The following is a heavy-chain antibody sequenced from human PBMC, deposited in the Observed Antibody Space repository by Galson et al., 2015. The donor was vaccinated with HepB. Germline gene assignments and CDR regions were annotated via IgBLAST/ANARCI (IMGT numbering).Heavy chain of an antibody. V-gene: IGHV1-3*01. CDR3: ALEALCSSTSCYHYWYFDL. CDR1: GYTFTSYA. Sequence: SVKVSCKASGYTFTSYAMHWVRQAPGQRLEWMGWINAGNGNTKYSQKFQGRVTITRDTSASTAYMELSSLRSEDTAVYYCALEALCSSTSCYHYWYFDLWGRGTLVTVSS. D-gene: IGHD2-2*01. J-gene: IGHJ2*01. CDR2: INAGNGNT.